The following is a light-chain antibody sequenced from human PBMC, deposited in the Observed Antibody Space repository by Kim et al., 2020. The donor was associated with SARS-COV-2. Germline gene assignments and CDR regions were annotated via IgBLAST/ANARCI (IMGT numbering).Light chain of an antibody. CDR1: QNIGSW. V-gene: IGKV1-5*03. J-gene: IGKJ2*01. Sequence: DIQMTQSPSTLSASVGDRVTITCRASQNIGSWLAWYQQRPGKAPKLLICKTSRLESGVPSRFRGSGSGTEFTLTISSLQPDDFATYYCKQYNSYHYTFGEGTKLEI. CDR3: KQYNSYHYT. CDR2: KTS.